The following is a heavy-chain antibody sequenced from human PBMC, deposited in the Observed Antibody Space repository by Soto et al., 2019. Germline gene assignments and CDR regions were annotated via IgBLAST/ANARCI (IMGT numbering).Heavy chain of an antibody. D-gene: IGHD2-8*01. Sequence: SETLSLTCPFSGTSLSSYYWSWLRQPPGKGLEWIANIHYSGTTNYNPSLASRVTLSVDTSKNQFSLKMTSVTAADRAMYFCARYNSYAIDYWGRGTLVTVSS. V-gene: IGHV4-59*01. J-gene: IGHJ4*02. CDR1: GTSLSSYY. CDR3: ARYNSYAIDY. CDR2: IHYSGTT.